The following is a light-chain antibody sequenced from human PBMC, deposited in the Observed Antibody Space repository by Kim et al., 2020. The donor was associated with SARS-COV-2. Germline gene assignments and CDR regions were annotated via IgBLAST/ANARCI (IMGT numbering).Light chain of an antibody. Sequence: PGERATLSCRASQSVSSYLAWYQQKPGQAPRLLIYDESNRATGIPGRFSGSGSGTEFTLTISSLETEDVAVYYCQQSSNWFTFGPGTKVDNK. V-gene: IGKV3-11*01. CDR2: DES. CDR1: QSVSSY. J-gene: IGKJ3*01. CDR3: QQSSNWFT.